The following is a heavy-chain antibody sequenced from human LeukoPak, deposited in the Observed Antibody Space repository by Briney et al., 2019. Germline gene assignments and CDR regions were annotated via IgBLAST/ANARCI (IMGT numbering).Heavy chain of an antibody. CDR2: MNPNSGNT. CDR3: ARNPHPASGYDYYCYYYGMDV. J-gene: IGHJ6*02. D-gene: IGHD5-12*01. V-gene: IGHV1-8*01. CDR1: GYTFTSYD. Sequence: WASVKVSCKASGYTFTSYDINWVRQATGQGLEWMGWMNPNSGNTGYAQKFQGRVTMTRNTSISTAYMELSSLRSEDTAVYYCARNPHPASGYDYYCYYYGMDVWGQGTTVTVSS.